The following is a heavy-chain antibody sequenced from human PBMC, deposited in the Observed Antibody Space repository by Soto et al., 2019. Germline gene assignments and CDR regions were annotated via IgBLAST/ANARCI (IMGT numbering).Heavy chain of an antibody. V-gene: IGHV5-10-1*01. CDR3: ARLSTGFRTKPTCQHYFGLDD. CDR2: IDPRDSYS. CDR1: GYTFSAFW. J-gene: IGHJ6*02. Sequence: GESLKISCQASGYTFSAFWITWVRQMPGKGLEWMATIDPRDSYSNSSLSFQGHVTIAADKSIGSAYLHWSTLEASDTAIYYCARLSTGFRTKPTCQHYFGLDDWCPGTSLTVSS. D-gene: IGHD2-2*01.